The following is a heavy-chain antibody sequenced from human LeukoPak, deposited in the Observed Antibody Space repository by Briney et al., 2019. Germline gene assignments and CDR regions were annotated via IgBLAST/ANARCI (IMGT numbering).Heavy chain of an antibody. J-gene: IGHJ3*02. CDR3: ARDGYSSGYFDI. V-gene: IGHV3-53*05. D-gene: IGHD6-19*01. CDR1: GFTVSSNY. CDR2: IYSGGNT. Sequence: GGSLRLSCAASGFTVSSNYMSWVRQAPGKGLEWVSVIYSGGNTYNADSVKGRFTISRDNSKNTLYLQMGSLRAEDMAVYYCARDGYSSGYFDIWGQGTMVTVSS.